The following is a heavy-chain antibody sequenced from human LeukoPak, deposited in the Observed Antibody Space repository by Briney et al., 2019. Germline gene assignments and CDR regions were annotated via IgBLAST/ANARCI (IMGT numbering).Heavy chain of an antibody. CDR2: INPNSGGT. V-gene: IGHV1-2*02. CDR1: GYTFRGYY. Sequence: GASVKVSCKASGYTFRGYYMHWVRQAPGQGLEWMGWINPNSGGTNYAQKFQGRVTMTGDTSISTAYMELTSLTSDDTAVYYCARVGYSSGWSNFDYWGQGTLVTVSS. D-gene: IGHD6-19*01. CDR3: ARVGYSSGWSNFDY. J-gene: IGHJ4*02.